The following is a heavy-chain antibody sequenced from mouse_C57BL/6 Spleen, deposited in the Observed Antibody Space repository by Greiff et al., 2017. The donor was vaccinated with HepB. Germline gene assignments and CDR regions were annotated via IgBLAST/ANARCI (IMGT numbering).Heavy chain of an antibody. J-gene: IGHJ1*03. CDR3: AKKSPITTVVAGGPGYFDV. Sequence: QVQLQQSGPGLVQPSQSLSITCTVSGFSLTSYGVHWVRQSPGKGLEWLGVIWRGGSTDYNAAFMSRLSITKDNSKSQVFFKMNSLQADDTAIYYCAKKSPITTVVAGGPGYFDVWGTGTTVTVSS. V-gene: IGHV2-5*01. CDR2: IWRGGST. D-gene: IGHD1-1*01. CDR1: GFSLTSYG.